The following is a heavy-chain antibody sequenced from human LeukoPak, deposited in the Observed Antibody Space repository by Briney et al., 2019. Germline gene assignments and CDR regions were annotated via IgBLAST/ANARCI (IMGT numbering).Heavy chain of an antibody. CDR3: ARPKGIFRAWYMDV. J-gene: IGHJ6*03. V-gene: IGHV4-34*01. D-gene: IGHD2-15*01. CDR2: INHSGST. CDR1: GGSFSGYY. Sequence: SETLSLTCAVYGGSFSGYYWSWIRQPPGKGLEWIGEINHSGSTNYNPSLKSRVTISVDTSKNQFSLKLSSVTAADTAVHYCARPKGIFRAWYMDVWGKGTTVTVSS.